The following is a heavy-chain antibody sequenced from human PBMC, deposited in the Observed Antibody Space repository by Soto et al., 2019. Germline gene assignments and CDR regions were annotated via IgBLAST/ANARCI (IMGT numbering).Heavy chain of an antibody. V-gene: IGHV1-69*01. CDR1: GGTFSSYA. CDR3: AFRLLDIVVEPAAMRDY. Sequence: QVQLVQSGAEVKKPGSSVKVSCKASGGTFSSYAISWVRQAPGQRLEWMGGIIPIFGTANYAQKFQGRVTITADESTSTAYMELSSLRSEDTAVYYCAFRLLDIVVEPAAMRDYWGQGTLVTVSS. J-gene: IGHJ4*02. D-gene: IGHD2-2*01. CDR2: IIPIFGTA.